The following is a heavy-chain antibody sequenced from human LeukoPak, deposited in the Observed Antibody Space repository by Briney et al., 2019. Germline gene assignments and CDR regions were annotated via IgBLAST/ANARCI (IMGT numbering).Heavy chain of an antibody. CDR1: GFTFNSFW. D-gene: IGHD5-18*01. J-gene: IGHJ3*02. V-gene: IGHV3-74*01. Sequence: GGSLRLSCAASGFTFNSFWMHWVRQAPGKGLGWVSRISGNGTTTSYADSVKGRFTISRDSAKNTLYLQMSSLRAEDTALYYCALSYEYDHPIAFDIWGQGTMVTVSS. CDR2: ISGNGTTT. CDR3: ALSYEYDHPIAFDI.